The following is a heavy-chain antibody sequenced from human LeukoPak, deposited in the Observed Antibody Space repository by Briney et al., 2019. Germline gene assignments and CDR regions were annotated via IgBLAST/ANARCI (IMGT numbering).Heavy chain of an antibody. Sequence: PGGSLRLSCAASGFMFSSYAMSWVRQAPGKGLEWVSAISGGVAITYYGDSVKGRFTISRDNSKNTLYLQMNSLRAEDTAVYYCARSRTTDYWGQGTLVTVSS. V-gene: IGHV3-23*01. CDR2: ISGGVAIT. D-gene: IGHD1-26*01. CDR3: ARSRTTDY. CDR1: GFMFSSYA. J-gene: IGHJ4*02.